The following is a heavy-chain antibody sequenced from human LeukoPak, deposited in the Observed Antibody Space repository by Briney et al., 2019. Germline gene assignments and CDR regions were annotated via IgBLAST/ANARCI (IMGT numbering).Heavy chain of an antibody. CDR1: GLDFSGYA. CDR3: AKEGTPQVSTWYDL. Sequence: GGSLRLSCAVSGLDFSGYAMSWVRQAPGKGLEWVAVISYEGGTQHYADSVKGRFIISRDNPRNTLYLQMNILRTEDTAVYYCAKEGTPQVSTWYDLWGQGTQVIVSS. D-gene: IGHD3-10*01. V-gene: IGHV3-30*18. J-gene: IGHJ5*02. CDR2: ISYEGGTQ.